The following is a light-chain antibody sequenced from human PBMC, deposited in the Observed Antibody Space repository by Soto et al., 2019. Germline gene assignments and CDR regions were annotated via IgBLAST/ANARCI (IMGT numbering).Light chain of an antibody. V-gene: IGKV1-5*01. CDR1: QSIGSW. CDR2: DAS. CDR3: QQYDTYSWT. J-gene: IGKJ1*01. Sequence: DIQMTQSPSTLPASVGARVTITCRATQSIGSWLAWYQQKPGKAPKLLIYDASTLESGIPSRFSGSGSGTEFTLTISGLQPDDFATYYCQQYDTYSWTFGQGTKVDIK.